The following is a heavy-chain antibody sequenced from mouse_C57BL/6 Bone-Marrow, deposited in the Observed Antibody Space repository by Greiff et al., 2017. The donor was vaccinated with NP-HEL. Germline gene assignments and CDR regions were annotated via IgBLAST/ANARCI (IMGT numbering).Heavy chain of an antibody. CDR1: GFTFSSYA. CDR3: VTLHAMDY. V-gene: IGHV5-4*03. Sequence: EVNVVESGGGLVKPGGSLKLSCAASGFTFSSYAMSWVRQTPEKRLEWVATISDGGSYTYYPDNVKGRFTISRDNAKNNLYLQMSHLKSEDTAMYYCVTLHAMDYWGQGTSVTVSS. J-gene: IGHJ4*01. CDR2: ISDGGSYT.